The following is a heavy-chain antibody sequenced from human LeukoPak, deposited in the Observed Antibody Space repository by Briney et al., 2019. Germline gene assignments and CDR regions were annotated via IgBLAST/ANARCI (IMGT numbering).Heavy chain of an antibody. V-gene: IGHV1-69*13. CDR3: ARERWERYKGGVYFDY. Sequence: SVKVSCKASGGTFSSYAISWVRQAPGQGLEWMGGIIPIFGTANYAQKFQGRVTITADESTSTAYMELSSLRSEDTAVYYCARERWERYKGGVYFDYWGQGTLVTVSS. CDR2: IIPIFGTA. CDR1: GGTFSSYA. D-gene: IGHD3-16*01. J-gene: IGHJ4*02.